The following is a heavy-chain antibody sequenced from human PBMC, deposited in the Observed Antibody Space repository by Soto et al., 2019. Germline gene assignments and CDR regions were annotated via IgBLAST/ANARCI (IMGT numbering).Heavy chain of an antibody. CDR3: ARDNCWDLPLDY. D-gene: IGHD1-26*01. CDR1: GFTFSNYR. V-gene: IGHV3-7*01. Sequence: EVQLVESGGGLVQPGGSQRLSCVASGFTFSNYRMDWVRQAPGKGLEWVANIKEDGGTTHYADSVKGRFTISRDNAKNSLYLQMDSLRAEDTALYYCARDNCWDLPLDYWGHGTLVTVSS. CDR2: IKEDGGTT. J-gene: IGHJ4*01.